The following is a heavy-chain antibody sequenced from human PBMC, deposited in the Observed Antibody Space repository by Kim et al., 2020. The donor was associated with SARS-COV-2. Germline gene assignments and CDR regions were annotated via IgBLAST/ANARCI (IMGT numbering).Heavy chain of an antibody. D-gene: IGHD2-2*01. J-gene: IGHJ5*02. Sequence: VKGRFTMSRDNSKSTLYLQMNSLRPEDTAVYYCAKAPIVDVPTGKTWFDPWGQGTLVIVSS. V-gene: IGHV3-30*02. CDR3: AKAPIVDVPTGKTWFDP.